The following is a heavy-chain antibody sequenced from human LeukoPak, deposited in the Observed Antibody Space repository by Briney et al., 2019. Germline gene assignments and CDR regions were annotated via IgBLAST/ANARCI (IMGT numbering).Heavy chain of an antibody. CDR2: IYFSGST. CDR1: GFIFSSYY. Sequence: GSLRLSCAASGFIFSSYYMTWVRQPPGKGLEWIGSIYFSGSTYYNPSLKSRVTISVDTSKNQFSLKLNSVTATDTAVYYCARHYGPWGQGTLVTVSS. J-gene: IGHJ4*02. V-gene: IGHV4-39*01. CDR3: ARHYGP. D-gene: IGHD3-10*01.